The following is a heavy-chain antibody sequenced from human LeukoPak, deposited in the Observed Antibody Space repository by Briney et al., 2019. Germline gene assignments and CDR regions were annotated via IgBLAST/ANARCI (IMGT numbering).Heavy chain of an antibody. D-gene: IGHD6-13*01. V-gene: IGHV3-9*01. CDR2: ITWNSGGV. CDR3: ARGRSPPKVAAAGPPFSGFDP. CDR1: GFTFDDYA. Sequence: GGSLRLSCTASGFTFDDYAMHWVRQAPGKGLQWVSGITWNSGGVGYADSVKGRFTISRDNAKNTLYLQMNSLRAEDTAVYYCARGRSPPKVAAAGPPFSGFDPWGQGTLVTVSS. J-gene: IGHJ5*02.